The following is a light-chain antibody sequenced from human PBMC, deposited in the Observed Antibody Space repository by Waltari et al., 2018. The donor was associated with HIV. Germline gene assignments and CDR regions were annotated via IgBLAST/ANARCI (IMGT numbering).Light chain of an antibody. J-gene: IGKJ2*01. Sequence: DIQMTQSPSSLSASVGDRVTITCQASQDINNFLNWYQQKPGKAPELLIYDGSHLEAGVPPRFSASGSGTDFTFTISSLQPEDIATYYCQQYHDLPPYTFGQGTKVEIK. CDR2: DGS. CDR1: QDINNF. V-gene: IGKV1-33*01. CDR3: QQYHDLPPYT.